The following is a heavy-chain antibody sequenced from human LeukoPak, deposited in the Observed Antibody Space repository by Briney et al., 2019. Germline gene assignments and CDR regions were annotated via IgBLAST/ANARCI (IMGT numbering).Heavy chain of an antibody. Sequence: GGSLRLSCAASGFTFSSYAMSWVRQAPGRGLEWVSAISGSGGSTYYADSVKGRFSISRDNSKNTPYLQMNSLRAEDTAVYYCAKDMGYFTGMDVWGQGTTVTVSS. CDR3: AKDMGYFTGMDV. CDR2: ISGSGGST. V-gene: IGHV3-23*01. CDR1: GFTFSSYA. J-gene: IGHJ6*02. D-gene: IGHD2-8*01.